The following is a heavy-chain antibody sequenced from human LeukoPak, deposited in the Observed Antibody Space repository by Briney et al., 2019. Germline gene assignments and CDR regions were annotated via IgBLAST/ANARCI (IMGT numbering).Heavy chain of an antibody. CDR1: GGSITSYY. Sequence: SETLSLTCTVSGGSITSYYWSWIRQPPGKGLEWIGYIYYSGSTNYNPSLKSRVTISVDTSKNQFSLKLSSVTAADTAVYYCARTGISDQDWFDPWGQGTLVTVSS. D-gene: IGHD3-10*01. CDR3: ARTGISDQDWFDP. CDR2: IYYSGST. J-gene: IGHJ5*02. V-gene: IGHV4-59*01.